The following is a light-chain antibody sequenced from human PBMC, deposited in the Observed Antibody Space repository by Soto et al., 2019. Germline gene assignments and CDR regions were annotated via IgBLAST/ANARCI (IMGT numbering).Light chain of an antibody. CDR3: TSYSSSSTFYV. CDR2: QVT. CDR1: SSDIGGYYY. V-gene: IGLV2-14*01. Sequence: ALAQPASVSGSPGQSITISCTGTSSDIGGYYYVSWYQHHPGKAPKLIIYQVTNRPSGVSHRFSGSKSGSTASLTISGLQAEDEADYYCTSYSSSSTFYVFGTGTKVTVL. J-gene: IGLJ1*01.